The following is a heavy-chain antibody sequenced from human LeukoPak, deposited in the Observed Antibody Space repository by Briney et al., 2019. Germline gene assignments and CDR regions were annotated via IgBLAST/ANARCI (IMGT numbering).Heavy chain of an antibody. CDR3: AKDMEGEGYLDAFDI. D-gene: IGHD3-16*01. V-gene: IGHV3-7*03. Sequence: HPGGSLRLSCAGSGFLFNTNWMTWVRQAPGKGLEWVATIKQDGSEKYCVDSVKGRFTISRDNAKNSLYLQMNSLRAEDTALYYCAKDMEGEGYLDAFDIWGQGTMVTVSS. CDR1: GFLFNTNW. J-gene: IGHJ3*02. CDR2: IKQDGSEK.